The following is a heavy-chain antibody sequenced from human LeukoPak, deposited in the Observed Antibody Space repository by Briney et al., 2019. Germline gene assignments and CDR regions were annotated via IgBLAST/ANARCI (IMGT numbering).Heavy chain of an antibody. Sequence: SETLSLTCAVSGGSISSYYWSWIRQPPGKGLEWIGYIYYSGSTNYNPSLKSRVTISVDTSKNQFSLKLSSVTAADTAVYYCARLLRVGYCSTTTCNWFDPWGQGTLVTVSS. CDR1: GGSISSYY. J-gene: IGHJ5*02. CDR2: IYYSGST. CDR3: ARLLRVGYCSTTTCNWFDP. V-gene: IGHV4-59*12. D-gene: IGHD2-2*03.